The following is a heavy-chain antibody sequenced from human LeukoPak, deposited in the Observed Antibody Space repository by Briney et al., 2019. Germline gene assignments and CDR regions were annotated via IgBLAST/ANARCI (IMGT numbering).Heavy chain of an antibody. CDR1: GFTVSSNE. CDR3: ASHSNSWTSLAY. J-gene: IGHJ4*02. Sequence: GGSLRLSCAASGFTVSSNEMSWVRQAPGKGLEWVSSISGGSTYYADSRKGRFTISRDNSKNTLHLQMNSLRAEDTAMYYCASHSNSWTSLAYWGQGTLVTVSS. D-gene: IGHD6-13*01. CDR2: ISGGST. V-gene: IGHV3-38-3*01.